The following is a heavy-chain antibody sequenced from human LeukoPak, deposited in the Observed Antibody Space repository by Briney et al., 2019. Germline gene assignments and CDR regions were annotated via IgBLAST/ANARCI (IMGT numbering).Heavy chain of an antibody. CDR3: ARDTKYAFDN. CDR1: GFTFSHYS. J-gene: IGHJ4*02. D-gene: IGHD2-2*01. V-gene: IGHV3-48*01. CDR2: IGISSGNT. Sequence: GGSLRLTCAASGFTFSHYSMNWVRQAPGKGLEWISYIGISSGNTKYADSVKGRFTISGDKAKNSVYLQMNSLRVEDTAVYYCARDTKYAFDNWGQGTLVTVSS.